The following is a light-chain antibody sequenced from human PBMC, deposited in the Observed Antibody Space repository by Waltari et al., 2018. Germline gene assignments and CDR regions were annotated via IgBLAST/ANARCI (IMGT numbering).Light chain of an antibody. V-gene: IGKV3-20*01. CDR2: GAS. CDR3: QQYGTSPVT. J-gene: IGKJ4*01. Sequence: EIVLTQSPGTLPLSPGETTTLSGRASQSLNRKFLAWYQQRPGQTPRLLIYGASTRAIGTPDRFRGSGSGIDFTLTISRLQPDDFAVYYCQQYGTSPVTFGGGTKVEIK. CDR1: QSLNRKF.